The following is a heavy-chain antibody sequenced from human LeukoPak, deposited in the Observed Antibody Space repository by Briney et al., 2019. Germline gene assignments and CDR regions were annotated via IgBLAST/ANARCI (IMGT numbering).Heavy chain of an antibody. CDR3: ARDITMVREVISVGYYYYGMDV. CDR2: INPSGGST. J-gene: IGHJ6*02. D-gene: IGHD3-10*01. V-gene: IGHV1-46*01. Sequence: ASVKVSCKASGYTFTSYYMHWVRQAPGQGLEWMGIINPSGGSTSYAQKFQGRVTMTRDTSTSTVYMELSSLRSEDTAVYYCARDITMVREVISVGYYYYGMDVWGQGTTVTVSS. CDR1: GYTFTSYY.